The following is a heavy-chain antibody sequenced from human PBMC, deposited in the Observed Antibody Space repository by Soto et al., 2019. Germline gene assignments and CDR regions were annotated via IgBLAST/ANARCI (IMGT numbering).Heavy chain of an antibody. V-gene: IGHV1-69*01. CDR1: GGTFSNYY. J-gene: IGHJ4*02. Sequence: QVQLVQSGAEVKKPGSSMKVSCKTSGGTFSNYYISWVRQAPGQGLEWMGDIIPMFDTPKYAQKFQGRVTINADESTSPAYLEPSSLRAEDTAVYYCARGYSTGYFDYWGQGTLITVSS. CDR3: ARGYSTGYFDY. D-gene: IGHD1-20*01. CDR2: IIPMFDTP.